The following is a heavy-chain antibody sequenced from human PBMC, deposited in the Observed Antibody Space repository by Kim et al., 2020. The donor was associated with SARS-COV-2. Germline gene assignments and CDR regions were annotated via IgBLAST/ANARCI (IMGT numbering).Heavy chain of an antibody. CDR1: GYSISSGYY. CDR2: IYHSGST. V-gene: IGHV4-38-2*02. J-gene: IGHJ5*02. Sequence: SETLSLTCTVSGYSISSGYYWGWIRPPPGKGLEWFGSIYHSGSTYYNPSLKSRVTISGDTSKNQFSLKLSSVTAADTAVYYCARDRPRAIAAAGIHWFDPWGHGTLVTVSS. CDR3: ARDRPRAIAAAGIHWFDP. D-gene: IGHD6-13*01.